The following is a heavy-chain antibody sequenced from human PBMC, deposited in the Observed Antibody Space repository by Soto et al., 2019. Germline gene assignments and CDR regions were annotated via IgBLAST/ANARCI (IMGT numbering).Heavy chain of an antibody. J-gene: IGHJ6*02. CDR1: GGSISGYY. CDR2: IYYSGST. V-gene: IGHV4-59*08. CDR3: ASRRLVGRDYGMDV. D-gene: IGHD6-19*01. Sequence: QVQLQESGPGLVKPSETLSLTCTVSGGSISGYYWSWIRQPPGKGLEWIGYIYYSGSTNYNPSLKSRVTISVDTSKIQFSLKLSSLTAADTAVYYCASRRLVGRDYGMDVWGQGTTVTVSS.